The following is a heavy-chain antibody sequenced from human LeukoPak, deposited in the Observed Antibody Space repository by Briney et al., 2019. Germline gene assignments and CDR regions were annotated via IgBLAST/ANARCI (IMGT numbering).Heavy chain of an antibody. CDR2: IYYSGST. CDR1: GGSISSGGYY. CDR3: ARGRVLLDAFDI. J-gene: IGHJ3*02. V-gene: IGHV4-31*03. Sequence: PSETLPLTCTVSGGSISSGGYYWSWIRQHPGKGLEWIGYIYYSGSTYYNPSLKSRVTISVDTSKNQFSLKLSSVTAADTAVYYCARGRVLLDAFDIWGQGTMVTVSS.